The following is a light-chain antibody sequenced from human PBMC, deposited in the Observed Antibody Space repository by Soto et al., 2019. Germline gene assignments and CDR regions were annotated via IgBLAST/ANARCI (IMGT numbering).Light chain of an antibody. CDR2: GAS. CDR3: QHYSTVWA. Sequence: EIVLTQSPGTLSLSPGERATLSCRASQTITPTFLAWYQQKPGQAPRLLIFGASSRATDIPDRFSGSGSGTDFNLTISKLEPEDFATYYCQHYSTVWAFGQGTKVDMK. CDR1: QTITPTF. V-gene: IGKV3-20*01. J-gene: IGKJ1*01.